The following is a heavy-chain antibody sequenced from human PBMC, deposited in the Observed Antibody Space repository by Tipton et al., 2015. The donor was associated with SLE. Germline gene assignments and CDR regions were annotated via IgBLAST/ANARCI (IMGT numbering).Heavy chain of an antibody. CDR1: GGSIRSYY. V-gene: IGHV4-39*07. D-gene: IGHD6-13*01. CDR2: FNYDGTT. Sequence: TLSLTCTVSGGSIRSYYWGWIRQPPGKGLEWIGTFNYDGTTYYSPSLKSRVTVSVDTSKSQFSLRLNSVTAADTAVYYCVRLRREQQLVRGAWLWGQGTPVTVS. J-gene: IGHJ4*02. CDR3: VRLRREQQLVRGAWL.